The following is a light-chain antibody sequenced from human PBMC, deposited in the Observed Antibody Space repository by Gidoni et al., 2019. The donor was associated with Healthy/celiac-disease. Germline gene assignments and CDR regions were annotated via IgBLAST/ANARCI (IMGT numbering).Light chain of an antibody. CDR3: QAWDSSTAV. V-gene: IGLV3-1*01. CDR1: KLGDKY. CDR2: KDR. Sequence: SYELTQPPSVSVSPGQTASITCSGDKLGDKYACWYQQKPGQSPVLVIYKDRKRPSGIPERFSGSNSGNTATLTISGTQAMDEADYYCQAWDSSTAVFGGGTTLTVL. J-gene: IGLJ2*01.